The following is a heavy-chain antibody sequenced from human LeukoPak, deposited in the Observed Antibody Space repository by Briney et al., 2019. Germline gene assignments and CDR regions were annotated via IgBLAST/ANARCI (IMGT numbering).Heavy chain of an antibody. CDR3: AKGTLGQCYDASCYPLDY. CDR2: VTRGQKTA. D-gene: IGHD3-22*01. CDR1: EFTFRHYA. Sequence: GGSLRLSYAASEFTFRHYAIARVRKAPGKEPEWFSVVTRGQKTAYEIDSVKGRFAISRDNSKNTLYLQMNSLRVEDTAVYFCAKGTLGQCYDASCYPLDYWGRGTLVTVSS. J-gene: IGHJ4*02. V-gene: IGHV3-23*03.